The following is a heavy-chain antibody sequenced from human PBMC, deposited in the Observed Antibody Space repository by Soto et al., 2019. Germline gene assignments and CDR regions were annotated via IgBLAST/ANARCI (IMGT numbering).Heavy chain of an antibody. V-gene: IGHV4-34*01. J-gene: IGHJ3*02. CDR3: VRGEYSSSNAFDI. Sequence: SETLSLTCAVYGGSFSGYYWSWIRQPPGKGLEWIGEINHSGSTNYNPSLKSRVTISVDTSKNQFSLKLSSVTAADTAVYYCVRGEYSSSNAFDIWGQGTMVTVSS. CDR2: INHSGST. D-gene: IGHD6-13*01. CDR1: GGSFSGYY.